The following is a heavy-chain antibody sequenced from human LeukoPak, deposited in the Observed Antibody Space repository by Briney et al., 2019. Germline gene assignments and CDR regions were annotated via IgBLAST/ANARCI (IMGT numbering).Heavy chain of an antibody. CDR3: ARLGDIVVVPAVYFDY. Sequence: SETLSLTCAVSGYSISSGYYWGWIRQPPGKGLEWIGSIYHSGSTYYNPSPKSRVTISVDTSKNQFSLKLSSVTAADTAVYYCARLGDIVVVPAVYFDYWGQGTLVTVSS. V-gene: IGHV4-38-2*01. CDR2: IYHSGST. J-gene: IGHJ4*02. CDR1: GYSISSGYY. D-gene: IGHD2-2*01.